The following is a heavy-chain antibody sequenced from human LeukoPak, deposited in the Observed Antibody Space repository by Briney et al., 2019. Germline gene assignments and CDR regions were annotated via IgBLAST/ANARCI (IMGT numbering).Heavy chain of an antibody. Sequence: SETLSLTCTVSGGSISSYYWSWIRQPPGKGLEGIGYIYYSGSTNYNPSLKSRVTISVDTPKNQFSLKLSSVTAADTAVYYCARDPGPNDFWSGPPYWYFDLWGRGTLVTVSS. CDR1: GGSISSYY. V-gene: IGHV4-59*01. D-gene: IGHD3-3*01. J-gene: IGHJ2*01. CDR3: ARDPGPNDFWSGPPYWYFDL. CDR2: IYYSGST.